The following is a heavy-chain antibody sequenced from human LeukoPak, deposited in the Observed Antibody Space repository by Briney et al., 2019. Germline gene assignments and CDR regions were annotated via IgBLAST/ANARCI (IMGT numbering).Heavy chain of an antibody. D-gene: IGHD3-22*01. Sequence: QAGGSLRLSCAASGFTFTTYGMNWLRQAPGKGLEWVSYLSGRSNSIYYAESVKGRFTISRDNAKNSLHLQMNSLRDEDTAVYYCARDFRYHDSSGYYSFDYWGQGTLVTVSS. CDR1: GFTFTTYG. V-gene: IGHV3-48*02. CDR2: LSGRSNSI. J-gene: IGHJ4*02. CDR3: ARDFRYHDSSGYYSFDY.